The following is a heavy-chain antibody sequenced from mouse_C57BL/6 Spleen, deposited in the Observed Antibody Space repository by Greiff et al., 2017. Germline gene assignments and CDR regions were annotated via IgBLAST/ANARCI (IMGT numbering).Heavy chain of an antibody. J-gene: IGHJ4*01. CDR2: IDPNSGGN. CDR1: GYTFTSYW. Sequence: QVQLQQPGAELVKPGPSVTLSCTASGYTFTSYWMHWVKQRPGRGLVCIGRIDPNSGGNKYNEKFKNKASLTVDKPSSSAYMQLSSLTSEDAAVYYCARSFYYYGSSDLYYAMDYWGQGTSVTVSS. D-gene: IGHD1-1*01. V-gene: IGHV1-72*01. CDR3: ARSFYYYGSSDLYYAMDY.